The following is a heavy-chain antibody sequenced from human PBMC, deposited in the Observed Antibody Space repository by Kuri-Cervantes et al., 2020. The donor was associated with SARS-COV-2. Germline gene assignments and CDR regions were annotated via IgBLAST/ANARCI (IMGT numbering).Heavy chain of an antibody. CDR2: IYHSGAT. CDR3: AREYYDILTGHQLFDY. Sequence: SQTLSLTCAVSGGSVSSGTKFWSWIRQPPGKGLEWIGYIYHSGATNYNPSLKSRVTISVDTSKNQFSLKLSSVSAADTAVYYCAREYYDILTGHQLFDYWGQGTLVTVSS. V-gene: IGHV4-61*01. CDR1: GGSVSSGTKF. J-gene: IGHJ4*02. D-gene: IGHD3-9*01.